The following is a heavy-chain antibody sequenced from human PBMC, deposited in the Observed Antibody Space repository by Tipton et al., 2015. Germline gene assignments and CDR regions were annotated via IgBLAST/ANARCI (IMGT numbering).Heavy chain of an antibody. D-gene: IGHD2-15*01. J-gene: IGHJ6*02. V-gene: IGHV3-53*01. CDR3: ARDSEFDCSGGSCYPPYFYGMGV. CDR1: GFSVSTNY. Sequence: SLRLSCAASGFSVSTNYMTWVRQAPGKGLECVSIMYSDGTTYFADSVKGRFTISRDNSEDTLYLQMNSLRDEDTAVYYCARDSEFDCSGGSCYPPYFYGMGVWGQGTTVTVSS. CDR2: MYSDGTT.